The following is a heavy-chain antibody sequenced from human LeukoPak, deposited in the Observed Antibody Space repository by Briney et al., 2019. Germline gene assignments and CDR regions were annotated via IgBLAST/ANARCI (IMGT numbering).Heavy chain of an antibody. V-gene: IGHV3-48*03. Sequence: GGSLRLSCAASGFSFTTYGLNWVRQAPGRGLEWLSYISSRGTTTYYSGSVKGRFTISRDNAKNSLYLQMNSLRAEDTAVYYCARDNIGHGIDYWGQGTLVTVSS. CDR3: ARDNIGHGIDY. CDR2: ISSRGTTT. D-gene: IGHD2/OR15-2a*01. CDR1: GFSFTTYG. J-gene: IGHJ4*02.